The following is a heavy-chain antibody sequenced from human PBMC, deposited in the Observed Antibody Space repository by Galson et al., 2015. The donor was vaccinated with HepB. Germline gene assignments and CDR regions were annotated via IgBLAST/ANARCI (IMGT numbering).Heavy chain of an antibody. D-gene: IGHD5-12*01. Sequence: SVKVSCKASGYTFSGYHVHWVRQAPGQGLEWMGCINPNSGGTNHAQKFQGRVTMTRDTSISTAYMELSSLRSDDMAVYYCARDPLYSGYGPLYHYDYWGQGTLVTVSS. CDR3: ARDPLYSGYGPLYHYDY. J-gene: IGHJ4*02. V-gene: IGHV1-2*02. CDR2: INPNSGGT. CDR1: GYTFSGYH.